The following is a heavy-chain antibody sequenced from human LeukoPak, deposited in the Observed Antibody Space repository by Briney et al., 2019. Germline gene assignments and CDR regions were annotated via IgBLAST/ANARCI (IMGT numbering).Heavy chain of an antibody. CDR3: ARPYSSSEAFDI. Sequence: GGSLRLSCAGSGFTFSSYWMSWVRQAAGKGLEWVANINQDGSVIYYVDSVKGRFTISRDNAKNSLYLQMNSLRAEDTAVYYCARPYSSSEAFDIWGQGTMVTVSS. CDR1: GFTFSSYW. D-gene: IGHD6-13*01. V-gene: IGHV3-7*04. J-gene: IGHJ3*02. CDR2: INQDGSVI.